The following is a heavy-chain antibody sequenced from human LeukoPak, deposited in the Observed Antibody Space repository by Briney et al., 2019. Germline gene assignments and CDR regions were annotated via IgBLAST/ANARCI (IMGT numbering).Heavy chain of an antibody. D-gene: IGHD3-22*01. CDR1: GGTFSSYA. CDR2: IIPILGIA. J-gene: IGHJ4*02. CDR3: ARDRSPSDSSGYSPFDY. V-gene: IGHV1-69*04. Sequence: SVKVSCKASGGTFSSYAISWVRQAPGQGLEWMGRIIPILGIANYAQKFQGRVTITADKFTSTAYMELSSLRSEDTAVYYCARDRSPSDSSGYSPFDYWGQGTLVTVSS.